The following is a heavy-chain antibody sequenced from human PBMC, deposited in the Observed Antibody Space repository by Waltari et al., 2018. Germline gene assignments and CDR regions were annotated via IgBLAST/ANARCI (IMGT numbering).Heavy chain of an antibody. CDR2: MRWKSGSI. J-gene: IGHJ4*02. CDR3: AKDMSGSYLAPDY. Sequence: EVQLVESGGGLVQPGRSLRLSCAASGFTFDDYAMHWFRQAPGKGLEWVSGMRWKSGSIGYADSVKGRFTISRDNAKNSLYLQMNSLRAEDTALYYCAKDMSGSYLAPDYWGQGTLVTVSS. V-gene: IGHV3-9*01. D-gene: IGHD1-26*01. CDR1: GFTFDDYA.